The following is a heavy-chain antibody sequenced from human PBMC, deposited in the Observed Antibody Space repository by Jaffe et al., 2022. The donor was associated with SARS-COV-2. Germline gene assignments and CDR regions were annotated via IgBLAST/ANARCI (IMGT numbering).Heavy chain of an antibody. Sequence: EVQLVESGGGLVQPGGSLRLSCAASGFTFSSYSMNWVRQAPGKGLEWVSYISSSSSTIYYADSVKGRFTISRDNAKNSLYLQMNSLRDEDTAVYYCAREGFNYDILTGYEYYFDYWGQGTLVTVSS. CDR1: GFTFSSYS. CDR2: ISSSSSTI. CDR3: AREGFNYDILTGYEYYFDY. V-gene: IGHV3-48*02. D-gene: IGHD3-9*01. J-gene: IGHJ4*02.